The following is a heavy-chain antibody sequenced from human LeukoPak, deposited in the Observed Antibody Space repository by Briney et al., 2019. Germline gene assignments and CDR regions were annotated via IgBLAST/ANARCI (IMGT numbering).Heavy chain of an antibody. CDR3: ARGGGSYLFDY. CDR2: KDYSGST. V-gene: IGHV4-59*12. D-gene: IGHD1-26*01. J-gene: IGHJ4*02. CDR1: GGSISRYY. Sequence: SETLSLTYTVSGGSISRYYWSRIRQPPGKGLEWIGYKDYSGSTNYNRSLKSRVTISVDTSKNQFSLKLSSVTAADTAVYYCARGGGSYLFDYWGQGTLVTVSS.